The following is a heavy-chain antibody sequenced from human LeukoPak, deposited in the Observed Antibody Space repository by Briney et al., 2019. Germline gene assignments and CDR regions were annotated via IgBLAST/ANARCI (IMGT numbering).Heavy chain of an antibody. Sequence: SETLSLTCTVSGDSLSSYYWTWVRQPPGKGLEWIGYIYYSGSTNYDPSPKSRVTISVDTSKNQFSLRLTSVTAADTAVYYCARWYTFGSRTYWYSDLWGRGTLVTVSS. CDR3: ARWYTFGSRTYWYSDL. J-gene: IGHJ2*01. CDR2: IYYSGST. V-gene: IGHV4-59*01. D-gene: IGHD3-16*01. CDR1: GDSLSSYY.